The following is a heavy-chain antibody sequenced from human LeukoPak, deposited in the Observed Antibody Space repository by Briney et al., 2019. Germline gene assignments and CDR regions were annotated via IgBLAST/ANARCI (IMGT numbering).Heavy chain of an antibody. V-gene: IGHV6-1*01. D-gene: IGHD4-11*01. CDR1: GDSVSSNSAA. CDR3: VRWYSINGMDV. J-gene: IGHJ6*02. CDR2: TYYRSKWYT. Sequence: SQTLSLTCAISGDSVSSNSAAWTWIRQSPSRGLEWLGRTYYRSKWYTEYAVSVKIRITINPDTSKNQFSLQLNSVTPEDTAVYYCVRWYSINGMDVWGQGTTVTVSS.